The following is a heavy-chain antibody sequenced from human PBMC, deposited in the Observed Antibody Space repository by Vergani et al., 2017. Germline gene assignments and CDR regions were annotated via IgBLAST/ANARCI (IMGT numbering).Heavy chain of an antibody. CDR3: ARGPGYCSSTSCYANY. CDR2: IYHSGST. J-gene: IGHJ4*02. V-gene: IGHV4-4*03. CDR1: GGSISSSNW. Sequence: QVQLQESGPGLVKPPGTLSLTCAVSGGSISSSNWWSWVRQPPGKGLEWIGEIYHSGSTNYNPSLKSRVTISVAKSKNQFSLKLSSVTAADTAVYYCARGPGYCSSTSCYANYWGQGTLVTVSS. D-gene: IGHD2-2*01.